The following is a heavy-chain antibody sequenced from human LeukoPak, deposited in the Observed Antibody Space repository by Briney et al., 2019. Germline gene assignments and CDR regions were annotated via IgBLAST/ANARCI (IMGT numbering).Heavy chain of an antibody. CDR1: GFTFSNAW. CDR3: TTRLGSGPLITLLDY. Sequence: PGGSLRLSCAASGFTFSNAWMSWVRQAPGKGLEWVGRIKSKTDGGTTDYAAPVKGRFTISRDDSKNTLYLQMNSLKTEDTAVYYCTTRLGSGPLITLLDYWGQGTLVTVSS. CDR2: IKSKTDGGTT. V-gene: IGHV3-15*01. J-gene: IGHJ4*02. D-gene: IGHD3-16*01.